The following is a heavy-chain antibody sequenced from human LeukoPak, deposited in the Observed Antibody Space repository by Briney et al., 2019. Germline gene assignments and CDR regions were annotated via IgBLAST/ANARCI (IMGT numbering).Heavy chain of an antibody. CDR3: SKGGMATMYNWFDP. CDR1: GFTFSSYS. J-gene: IGHJ5*02. Sequence: PGGSLRLSCAASGFTFSSYSMNWVRQAPGKGLEWVSSISSSSSYIYYADSVKGRFTISRDNSKSTLYLQINSLRAEDTAVYYCSKGGMATMYNWFDPWGQGTLVTVSS. D-gene: IGHD5-24*01. V-gene: IGHV3-21*04. CDR2: ISSSSSYI.